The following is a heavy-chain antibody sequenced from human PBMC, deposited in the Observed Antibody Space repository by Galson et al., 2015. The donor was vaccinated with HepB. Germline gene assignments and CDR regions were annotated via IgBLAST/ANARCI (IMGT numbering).Heavy chain of an antibody. V-gene: IGHV4-39*01. D-gene: IGHD2-2*01. CDR1: GGSISSSSYY. CDR3: SRHESESKTYAADN. J-gene: IGHJ4*02. CDR2: CYYTGYT. Sequence: ATLSLTCTVSGGSISSSSYYRGWLRQPPGKGLAWIVSCYYTGYTHDNPSLKSRVTISGDTSKNQFSLKLNPVTAADTAVYYCSRHESESKTYAADNWGQVTLVTVSS.